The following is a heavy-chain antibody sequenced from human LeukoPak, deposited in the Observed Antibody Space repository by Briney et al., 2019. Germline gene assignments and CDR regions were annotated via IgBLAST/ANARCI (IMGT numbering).Heavy chain of an antibody. V-gene: IGHV3-23*01. CDR1: GFTFSSYA. CDR3: ARGGGHHHFDY. J-gene: IGHJ4*02. Sequence: GGSLRLSCAASGFTFSSYAMSWVRQAPGKGLEWVSAISATGYTTYYADSVKGQFTISTDNSKSTVYLQMNSLRAEDTAVYYCARGGGHHHFDYWGQGTLVTVSS. D-gene: IGHD1-14*01. CDR2: ISATGYTT.